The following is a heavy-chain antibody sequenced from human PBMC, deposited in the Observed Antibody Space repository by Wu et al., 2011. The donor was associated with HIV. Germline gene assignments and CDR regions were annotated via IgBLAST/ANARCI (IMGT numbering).Heavy chain of an antibody. Sequence: QVQLVQSGAEVKKPGSSVKVSCKASGGTFRYAINWVRQAPGQGLEWMGGIIPIFGTAKYAQKFQGRVTITADKSTSTAYMELSSLTSEDTAVYYCARAGGITGTSHWFDPWGQGTLVTVSS. J-gene: IGHJ5*02. V-gene: IGHV1-69*06. CDR1: GGTFRYA. CDR3: ARAGGITGTSHWFDP. D-gene: IGHD1-7*01. CDR2: IIPIFGTA.